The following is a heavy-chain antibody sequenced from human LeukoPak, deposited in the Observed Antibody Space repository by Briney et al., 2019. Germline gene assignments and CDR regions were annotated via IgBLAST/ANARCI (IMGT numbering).Heavy chain of an antibody. J-gene: IGHJ2*01. CDR3: ARDDVLSLGISFDL. CDR1: GFTFSSYA. D-gene: IGHD3-10*02. V-gene: IGHV3-30-3*01. CDR2: ISYDGNNK. Sequence: GRSLRLSCAASGFTFSSYAMHWVRQAPGKGLEWVAVISYDGNNKYYADSVKGRFTISRDNAKNSLYLQMNSLRAGDTAVYYCARDDVLSLGISFDLWGRGTLVTVSS.